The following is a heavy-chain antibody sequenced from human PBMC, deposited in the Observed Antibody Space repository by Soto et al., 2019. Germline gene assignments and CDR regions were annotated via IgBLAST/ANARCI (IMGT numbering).Heavy chain of an antibody. V-gene: IGHV4-34*01. D-gene: IGHD2-21*02. J-gene: IGHJ6*04. CDR1: GGSFSGNY. Sequence: QVQLQQWGAGLLKPSETLSLTCAVYGGSFSGNYWSWIRQPPGKGLEWIGEINHSGSTNYNPSLKSRVTISEDTPKNQFSLKLSSVTAADTAVYYCARTSCGGDCYSPGAYGMDVGGKGTTVTVSS. CDR3: ARTSCGGDCYSPGAYGMDV. CDR2: INHSGST.